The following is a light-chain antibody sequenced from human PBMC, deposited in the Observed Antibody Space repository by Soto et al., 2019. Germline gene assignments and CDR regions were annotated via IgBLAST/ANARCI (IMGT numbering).Light chain of an antibody. V-gene: IGLV2-14*01. CDR3: SSYTNSTTVVL. CDR2: DVT. Sequence: QSVLTQPASVSGSPGQSITISCAGTSSDIGDYKYVSWYQQHPGKAPKLIIYDVTNRPSGVSNRFSGSKSGNTASLTISGLQAEDEADYYCSSYTNSTTVVLFGGGTKLTVL. J-gene: IGLJ3*02. CDR1: SSDIGDYKY.